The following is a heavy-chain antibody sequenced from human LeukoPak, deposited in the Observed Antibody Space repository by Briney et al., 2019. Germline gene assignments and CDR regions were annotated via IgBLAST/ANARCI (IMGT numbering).Heavy chain of an antibody. V-gene: IGHV4-38-2*01. CDR2: IYHSGST. CDR1: GYSISSGYY. D-gene: IGHD2-2*01. CDR3: ASLFDYCSSTSCAAFDI. J-gene: IGHJ3*02. Sequence: PSETLSLTCAVSGYSISSGYYWGWIRQPPGQGLEWIGSIYHSGSTYYNPSLKSRVTISVDTSKNQFSLKLSSVTAADTAVYYCASLFDYCSSTSCAAFDIWGQGTMVTVSS.